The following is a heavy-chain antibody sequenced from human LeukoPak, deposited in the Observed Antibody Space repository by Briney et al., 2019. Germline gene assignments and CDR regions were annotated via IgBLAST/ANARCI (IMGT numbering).Heavy chain of an antibody. D-gene: IGHD3-3*01. J-gene: IGHJ4*02. CDR3: ARGGYDFWSGYFIDY. CDR1: GFTFSSYW. V-gene: IGHV3-74*01. Sequence: PGGSLRLSCAASGFTFSSYWMHWVRQAPGKGLVWVSRINSDGSSTSYADSVKGRFTISRDNAKNTLYLQMNSLRAEDTAVYYCARGGYDFWSGYFIDYWGQGTLVTVSS. CDR2: INSDGSST.